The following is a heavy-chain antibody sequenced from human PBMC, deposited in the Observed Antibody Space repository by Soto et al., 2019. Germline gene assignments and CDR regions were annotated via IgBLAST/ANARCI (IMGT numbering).Heavy chain of an antibody. Sequence: QITLKESGPTLVKPTQTLTLTCSFTGFSLSISGEAVGWIRQPPGEALEWLGLIFWDDDARFSPSLKNRLTITKDSSKNQVVLTMTDVQPVDTATYYCAHPSDWRYYFGYWGLGTVVTVSS. V-gene: IGHV2-5*02. D-gene: IGHD3-16*02. J-gene: IGHJ4*02. CDR1: GFSLSISGEA. CDR3: AHPSDWRYYFGY. CDR2: IFWDDDA.